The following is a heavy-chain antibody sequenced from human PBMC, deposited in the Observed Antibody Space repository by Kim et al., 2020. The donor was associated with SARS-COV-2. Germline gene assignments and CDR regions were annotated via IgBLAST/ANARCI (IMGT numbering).Heavy chain of an antibody. CDR1: GFTFSSYA. CDR3: ARMPLLDYGMDV. CDR2: ISGSGGST. J-gene: IGHJ6*02. V-gene: IGHV3-23*01. Sequence: GGSLRLSCAASGFTFSSYAMSWVRQAPGKGLEWVSAISGSGGSTYYADSVKGRFTISRDNSKNTLYLQMNSLRAEDTAVYYCARMPLLDYGMDVWGQGTTVTVSS. D-gene: IGHD2-15*01.